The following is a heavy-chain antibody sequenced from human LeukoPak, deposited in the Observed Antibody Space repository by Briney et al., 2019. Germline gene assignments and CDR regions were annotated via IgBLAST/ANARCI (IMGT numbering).Heavy chain of an antibody. D-gene: IGHD2-15*01. Sequence: GGSLRLSCAASGFSFSTYGMSWVRQAPGKGLEWVSVINESGGSTYYADSVKGRFTISRDNSKNTLYLQMNSLRAEDTAMYYCARGSLLLDWGQGTLVTVPS. CDR1: GFSFSTYG. CDR2: INESGGST. V-gene: IGHV3-23*01. J-gene: IGHJ4*02. CDR3: ARGSLLLD.